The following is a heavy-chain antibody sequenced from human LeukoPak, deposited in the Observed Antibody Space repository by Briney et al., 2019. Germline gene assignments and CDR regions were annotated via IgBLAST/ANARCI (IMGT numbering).Heavy chain of an antibody. CDR1: GDSISSYF. Sequence: PSETLSLTCTVSGDSISSYFWSWIRQPPGKGLEWIGYIYYSGSTNYNPSLKSRVTISVDTSKNQFPLKLSSVTAADTAVYYCARSLTGYSKFDYWGQGTLVTVSS. D-gene: IGHD3-9*01. J-gene: IGHJ4*02. CDR2: IYYSGST. CDR3: ARSLTGYSKFDY. V-gene: IGHV4-59*01.